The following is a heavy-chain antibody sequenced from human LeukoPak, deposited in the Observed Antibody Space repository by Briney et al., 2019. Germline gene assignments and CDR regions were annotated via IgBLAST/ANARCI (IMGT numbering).Heavy chain of an antibody. CDR2: ISWNSGTI. CDR3: ARISFGELSLWFDP. D-gene: IGHD3-10*01. Sequence: GGSLRLSCAGSGFTFDDYAMHWVRQAPGKGLEWVTGISWNSGTIGYADSVKGRFTISRDNAKNSLYLQMNSLRAEDTAVYYCARISFGELSLWFDPWGQGTLVTVSS. CDR1: GFTFDDYA. J-gene: IGHJ5*02. V-gene: IGHV3-9*01.